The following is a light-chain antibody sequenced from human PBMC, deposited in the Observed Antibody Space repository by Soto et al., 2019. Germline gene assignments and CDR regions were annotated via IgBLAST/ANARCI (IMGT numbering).Light chain of an antibody. CDR3: HHYGNSPPNT. Sequence: EIVLTQSPGTLSLSPGERATLSCRASQSVSSNYLAWYQQRPGQAPRVLIYGASSRATGIPDRFSGSGSGTDFTLTISRLEPADFAVYFCHHYGNSPPNTFGQGTKVDIK. J-gene: IGKJ2*01. CDR1: QSVSSNY. CDR2: GAS. V-gene: IGKV3-20*01.